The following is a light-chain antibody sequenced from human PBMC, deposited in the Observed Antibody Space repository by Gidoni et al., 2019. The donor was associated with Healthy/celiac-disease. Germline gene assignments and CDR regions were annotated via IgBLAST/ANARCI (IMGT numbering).Light chain of an antibody. J-gene: IGLJ3*02. Sequence: SSELTQPHSVSVSPGQTASITCSGDKLGDNYACWYQQKPGQSPVLVIYQDSKRPAGIPDRFSGSNTGNTATLTISGTQAMDEADYYCQAWDSSTAVFGGGTKLTVL. CDR1: KLGDNY. CDR2: QDS. CDR3: QAWDSSTAV. V-gene: IGLV3-1*01.